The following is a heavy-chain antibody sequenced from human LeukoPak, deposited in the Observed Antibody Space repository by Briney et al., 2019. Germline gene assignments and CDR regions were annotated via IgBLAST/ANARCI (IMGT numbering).Heavy chain of an antibody. V-gene: IGHV1-24*01. CDR3: ATPSQFGAYYFDY. J-gene: IGHJ4*02. CDR1: GYTFTKYL. D-gene: IGHD3-10*01. CDR2: FDPEDGET. Sequence: ASVKVSCKTSGYTFTKYLIHWVRQAPGKGLEWMGGFDPEDGETIYAQKFQGRVTMTEDTSTDTAYMELSSLRSEDTAVYYCATPSQFGAYYFDYWGQGTLVTVSS.